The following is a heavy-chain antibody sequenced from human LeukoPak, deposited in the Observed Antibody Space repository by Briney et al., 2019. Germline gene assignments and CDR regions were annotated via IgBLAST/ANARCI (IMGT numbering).Heavy chain of an antibody. D-gene: IGHD4-17*01. V-gene: IGHV1-69*06. CDR2: NIPIFGTA. J-gene: IGHJ6*03. CDR1: GGTFSSYA. CDR3: ARSSYYGDYSLGYYYYMDV. Sequence: SVKVSCKASGGTFSSYAISWVRQAPGQGLEWMGGNIPIFGTANYAQKFQGRVTITADKSTSTAYMELSSLRSEDTAVYYCARSSYYGDYSLGYYYYMDVWGKGTTVTVSS.